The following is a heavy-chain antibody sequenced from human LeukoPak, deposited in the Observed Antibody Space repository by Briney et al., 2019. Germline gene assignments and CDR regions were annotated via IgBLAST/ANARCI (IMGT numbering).Heavy chain of an antibody. D-gene: IGHD1-26*01. CDR1: GFTFSSYP. V-gene: IGHV3-23*01. J-gene: IGHJ4*02. Sequence: GGSLRLSCAASGFTFSSYPMNWVRQAPGKGLEWVSVISGSGGATFYGDSVQGRFTISRDNSRDTLYLQMNSLAAEETAVYYCGKYLQPAVGANDYWGQGTLVTVSS. CDR2: ISGSGGAT. CDR3: GKYLQPAVGANDY.